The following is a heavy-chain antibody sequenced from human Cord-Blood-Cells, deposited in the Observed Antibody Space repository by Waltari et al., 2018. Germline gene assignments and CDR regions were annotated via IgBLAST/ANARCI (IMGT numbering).Heavy chain of an antibody. CDR1: GGSFSGYY. Sequence: QVQLQQWGAGLLKPSETLSLTCAVYGGSFSGYYWIWIRPPPGKGLEWIGEINHSGSTNYNPSLKSRVTISVDTSKNQFYLKLSSVTAADTAVYYCAREVRGPAYYGMDVWGQGTTVTVSS. J-gene: IGHJ6*02. V-gene: IGHV4-34*01. CDR2: INHSGST. D-gene: IGHD3-10*01. CDR3: AREVRGPAYYGMDV.